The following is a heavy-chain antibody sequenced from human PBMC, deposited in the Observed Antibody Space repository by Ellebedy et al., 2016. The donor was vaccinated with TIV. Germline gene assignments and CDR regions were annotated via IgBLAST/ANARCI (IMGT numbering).Heavy chain of an antibody. V-gene: IGHV4-34*12. D-gene: IGHD1-1*01. CDR2: VIHTGST. J-gene: IGHJ4*02. CDR1: GDSFSGYY. CDR3: ARVLRGGTNGDYFDY. Sequence: MPSETLSLTCAVYGDSFSGYYWRWIRQPPGKGLEWIGEVIHTGSTNYNPSLKSRVTISVDTSKNQFSLNLSSVTAADTAVYYCARVLRGGTNGDYFDYWGRGTLVTVSS.